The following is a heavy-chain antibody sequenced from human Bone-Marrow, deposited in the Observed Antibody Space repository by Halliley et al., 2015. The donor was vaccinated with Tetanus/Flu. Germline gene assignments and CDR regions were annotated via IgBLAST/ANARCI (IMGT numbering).Heavy chain of an antibody. CDR1: GGSISSNNW. CDR3: ASLDSYDSSGYPDY. V-gene: IGHV4-4*02. J-gene: IGHJ4*02. Sequence: TLSLTCAVSGGSISSNNWWSWVRQPPGKGLEWIGEIYHSGSTNYNPSLKSRVTISVDKSKNQISLKLSSVTAADTAVYYCASLDSYDSSGYPDYWGQGTLVTVSS. CDR2: IYHSGST. D-gene: IGHD3-22*01.